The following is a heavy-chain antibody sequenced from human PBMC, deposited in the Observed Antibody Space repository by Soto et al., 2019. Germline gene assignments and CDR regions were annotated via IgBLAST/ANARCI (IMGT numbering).Heavy chain of an antibody. CDR1: GGSISSYY. CDR3: ARALSGYEFFFDY. Sequence: SETLSLTCTVSGGSISSYYWSWIRQPPGKGLEWIGYIYYSGSTNYNPSLKSRVTIPVDTSKNQFSLKLSSVTAADTAVYYCARALSGYEFFFDYWGQGTLVTVSS. J-gene: IGHJ4*02. V-gene: IGHV4-59*01. D-gene: IGHD5-12*01. CDR2: IYYSGST.